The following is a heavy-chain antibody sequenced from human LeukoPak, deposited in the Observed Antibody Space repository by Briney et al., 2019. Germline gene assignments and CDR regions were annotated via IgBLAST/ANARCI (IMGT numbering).Heavy chain of an antibody. J-gene: IGHJ6*03. V-gene: IGHV5-51*01. CDR1: GYRFTSYW. D-gene: IGHD1-26*01. CDR2: IYPGDSDT. CDR3: ARYQSGSYPYYYYYYMDV. Sequence: GASLKISCKGSGYRFTSYWIGWVRQLPGKGLEWMGIIYPGDSDTRYSPSFQGQVTISADKFISTAYLQWSSLKASDAAMYYCARYQSGSYPYYYYYYMDVWGKGTTVTVSS.